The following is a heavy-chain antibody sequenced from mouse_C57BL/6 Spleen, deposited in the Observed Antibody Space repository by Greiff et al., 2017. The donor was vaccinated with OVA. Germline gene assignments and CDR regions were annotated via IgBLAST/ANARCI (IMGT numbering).Heavy chain of an antibody. Sequence: VQLQQPGAELVKPGASVKMSCKASGYTFTSYWITWVKQRPGQGLEWIGDIYPGSGSTNYNEKFKSKATLTVDTSSSTAYMQLSSLTSEDSAVYYCARWGYDYDGYYAMDYWGQGTSVTVSS. CDR2: IYPGSGST. CDR3: ARWGYDYDGYYAMDY. D-gene: IGHD2-4*01. CDR1: GYTFTSYW. V-gene: IGHV1-55*01. J-gene: IGHJ4*01.